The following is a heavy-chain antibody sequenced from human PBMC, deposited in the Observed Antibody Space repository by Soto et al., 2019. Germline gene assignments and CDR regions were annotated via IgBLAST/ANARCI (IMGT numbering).Heavy chain of an antibody. V-gene: IGHV1-2*02. J-gene: IGHJ5*02. CDR2: INPNSGGT. Sequence: ASVKVSCKASGYTFTGYYMHWVRQAPGQGLEWMGWINPNSGGTNYAQKFQGRVTMTRDTSISTAYMELSRLRSDDTAVYYCAREGDGYTTYNWFEPWGQGTLVTVSA. CDR1: GYTFTGYY. CDR3: AREGDGYTTYNWFEP. D-gene: IGHD5-12*01.